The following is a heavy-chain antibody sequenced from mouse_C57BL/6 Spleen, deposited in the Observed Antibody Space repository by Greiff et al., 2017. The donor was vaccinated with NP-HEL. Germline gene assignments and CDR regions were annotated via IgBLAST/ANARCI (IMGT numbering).Heavy chain of an antibody. J-gene: IGHJ1*03. CDR2: IWSGGST. V-gene: IGHV2-2*01. CDR1: GFSLTSYG. Sequence: VQRVESGPGLVQPSQSLSITCTVSGFSLTSYGVHWVRQSPGKGLEWLGVIWSGGSTDYNAAFISRLSISKDNSKSQVFFKMNSLQADDTAIYYCARNIVDGYHWYFDVWGTGTTVTVSS. D-gene: IGHD2-3*01. CDR3: ARNIVDGYHWYFDV.